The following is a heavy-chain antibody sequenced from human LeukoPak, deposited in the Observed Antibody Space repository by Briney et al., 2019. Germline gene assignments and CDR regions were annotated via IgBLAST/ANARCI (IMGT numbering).Heavy chain of an antibody. V-gene: IGHV1-2*02. Sequence: ASVKVSCKASGYTFTGYYMHWVRQAPGQGLEWMGWINPNSGGTNYAQKFQGRVTMTRDTSISTAYMELSRLRSDDTAVYYFARAGFGELLSHFDYWGQGTLVTVSS. CDR1: GYTFTGYY. D-gene: IGHD3-10*01. CDR2: INPNSGGT. J-gene: IGHJ4*02. CDR3: ARAGFGELLSHFDY.